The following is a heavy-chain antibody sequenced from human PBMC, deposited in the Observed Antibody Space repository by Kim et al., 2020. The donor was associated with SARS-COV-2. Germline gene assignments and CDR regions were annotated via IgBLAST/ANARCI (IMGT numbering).Heavy chain of an antibody. CDR2: IDPSDSYT. CDR1: GYRFTSYW. D-gene: IGHD4-17*01. J-gene: IGHJ4*02. CDR3: ARLLYDYGDYGVDY. Sequence: GESLKISCKGSGYRFTSYWISWVRQMPGKGLEWMGRIDPSDSYTKYSPSFQGHVTISVDKSISTAYLQWSSLKASDTAMYYCARLLYDYGDYGVDYWGQGTLVTVSS. V-gene: IGHV5-10-1*01.